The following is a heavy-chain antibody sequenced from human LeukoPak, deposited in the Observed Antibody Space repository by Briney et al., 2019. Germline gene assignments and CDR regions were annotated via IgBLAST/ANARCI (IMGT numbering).Heavy chain of an antibody. CDR3: ARVQGDILTGYYTGYFDY. CDR2: INHSGST. J-gene: IGHJ4*02. Sequence: SETLSLTCAVYGGSFSGYYWSWIRQPPGKGLEWIGEINHSGSTNYNPSLTSRVTISVDTSKNQFSLKLSSVTAADTAVYYCARVQGDILTGYYTGYFDYWGQGTLVTVSS. D-gene: IGHD3-9*01. V-gene: IGHV4-34*01. CDR1: GGSFSGYY.